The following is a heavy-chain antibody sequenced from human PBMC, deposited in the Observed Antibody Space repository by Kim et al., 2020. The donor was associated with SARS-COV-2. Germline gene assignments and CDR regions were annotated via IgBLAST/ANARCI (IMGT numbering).Heavy chain of an antibody. D-gene: IGHD3-10*01. V-gene: IGHV3-23*01. Sequence: SVKGRFTISRDNSKNTLYLQMNSLRAEDTAVYYCAKDRSRITMVRGVLDYWGQGTLVTVSS. CDR3: AKDRSRITMVRGVLDY. J-gene: IGHJ4*02.